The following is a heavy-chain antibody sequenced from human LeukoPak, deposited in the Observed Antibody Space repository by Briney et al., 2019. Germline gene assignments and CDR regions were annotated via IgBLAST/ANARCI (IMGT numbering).Heavy chain of an antibody. V-gene: IGHV1-3*03. D-gene: IGHD3-3*01. CDR1: GYTFGNYG. Sequence: GASVKVSCKAAGYTFGNYGIKWVRQAPGQGLEWMGWINAGNGNTKYSQEFQGRVTITRDTSASTAYMELSSLRSEDTAVYYCAKVLPIYFSPSSWFDPWGQGTLVTVSS. CDR3: AKVLPIYFSPSSWFDP. J-gene: IGHJ5*02. CDR2: INAGNGNT.